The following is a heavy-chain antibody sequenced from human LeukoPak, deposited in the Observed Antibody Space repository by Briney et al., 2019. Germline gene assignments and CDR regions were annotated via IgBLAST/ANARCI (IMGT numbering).Heavy chain of an antibody. CDR3: AKDGRDNYDFWSGYQNLLYNWFDP. V-gene: IGHV3-30*02. Sequence: QPGGSLRLSCAASGFTFSSYGMHWVRQAPGKGLEWVAFIRYDGSNKYYADSVKGRFTISRDNSKNTQYLQMNSLRAEDTAVYYCAKDGRDNYDFWSGYQNLLYNWFDPWGQGTLVTVSS. J-gene: IGHJ5*02. CDR1: GFTFSSYG. CDR2: IRYDGSNK. D-gene: IGHD3-3*01.